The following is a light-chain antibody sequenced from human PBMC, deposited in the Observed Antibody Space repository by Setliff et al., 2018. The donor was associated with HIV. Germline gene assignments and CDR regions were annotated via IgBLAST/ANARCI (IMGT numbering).Light chain of an antibody. CDR2: DVS. CDR3: YSSTTSSTWV. Sequence: LTQPASVSGSPGQPITISCTGTSSDIGAYDYVSWYQQHPGKAPKLIIYDVSSRPSGVSYRFSGSKSDNTASLTISGLQAEDEADYYCYSSTTSSTWVFGGGTKVTVL. J-gene: IGLJ3*02. V-gene: IGLV2-14*03. CDR1: SSDIGAYDY.